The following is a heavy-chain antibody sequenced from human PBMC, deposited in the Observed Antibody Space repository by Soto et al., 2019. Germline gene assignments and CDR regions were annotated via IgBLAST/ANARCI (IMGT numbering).Heavy chain of an antibody. CDR1: GGSISSYY. CDR2: IYYSGST. V-gene: IGHV4-59*01. J-gene: IGHJ6*03. Sequence: SETLSLTCTVSGGSISSYYWSWIRQPPGKGLEWIGYIYYSGSTNYNPSLKSRVTISVDTSKNQFSLKLSSVTAADTAVYYCARDFGYYYYYMDVWGKGTTVTVS. D-gene: IGHD3-3*01. CDR3: ARDFGYYYYYMDV.